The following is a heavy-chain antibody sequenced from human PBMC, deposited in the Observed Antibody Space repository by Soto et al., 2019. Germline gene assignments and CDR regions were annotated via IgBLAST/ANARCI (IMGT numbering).Heavy chain of an antibody. Sequence: GGSLRLSCAASGFTFSNYAMSWVRQAPGKGLEWVSAISGSGDSTYYADSVKGRFTISRDNSKNTVYLQMNSLRAEDTAVYYCAKSLDYYDSGTYHYTMDVWGQGTTVTVSS. CDR2: ISGSGDST. V-gene: IGHV3-23*01. J-gene: IGHJ6*02. D-gene: IGHD3-10*01. CDR1: GFTFSNYA. CDR3: AKSLDYYDSGTYHYTMDV.